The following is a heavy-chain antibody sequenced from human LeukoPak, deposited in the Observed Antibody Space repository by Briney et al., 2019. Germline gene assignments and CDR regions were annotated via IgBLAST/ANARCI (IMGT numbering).Heavy chain of an antibody. CDR1: GFTFSNYD. D-gene: IGHD3-16*01. Sequence: GGSLSLSCAVSGFTFSNYDMHWVRQAPGKGLEWVGVIFDDGSNKYYADSVKGRFTISRDNSKYTLYLQMNSLRVEDTAVYYCATRGLRLRFGERPPFDPWGQGTLVTVSS. J-gene: IGHJ5*02. CDR2: IFDDGSNK. V-gene: IGHV3-30*03. CDR3: ATRGLRLRFGERPPFDP.